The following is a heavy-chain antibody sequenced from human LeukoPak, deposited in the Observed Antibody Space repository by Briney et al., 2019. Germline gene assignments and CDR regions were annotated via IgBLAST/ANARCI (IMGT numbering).Heavy chain of an antibody. J-gene: IGHJ4*02. D-gene: IGHD2-2*01. CDR3: ARDSCSIASCPFFGY. V-gene: IGHV3-30*03. CDR1: GFSFSSYG. Sequence: QSGGSLRLSCAASGFSFSSYGMHWVRQAPGKGLEWVAVISYDGSNKYYADSVKGRLTISRDNSKNTLYLQMNSLRAEDTAVYYCARDSCSIASCPFFGYWGQGTLVTVSS. CDR2: ISYDGSNK.